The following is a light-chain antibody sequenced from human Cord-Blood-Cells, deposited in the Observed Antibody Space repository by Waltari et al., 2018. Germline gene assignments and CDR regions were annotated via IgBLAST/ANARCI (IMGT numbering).Light chain of an antibody. CDR1: QSISSY. V-gene: IGKV1-39*01. J-gene: IGKJ1*01. Sequence: DIQMDESQSSLSASVGDRVTITCRASQSISSYLNWYQQKPGKAPKLLIYAASSLQSGVPSRFSGSGSGTDFTLTISSLQPEDFATYYCQQSYSTPWTFGQGTKVEIK. CDR3: QQSYSTPWT. CDR2: AAS.